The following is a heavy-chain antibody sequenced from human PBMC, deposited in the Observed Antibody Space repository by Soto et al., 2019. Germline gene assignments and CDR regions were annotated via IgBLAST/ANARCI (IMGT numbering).Heavy chain of an antibody. CDR2: YYNDGRT. CDR1: GFAVSSNY. V-gene: IGHV3-53*01. Sequence: EVQLVESGGGLIQPGGSLRLSCAASGFAVSSNYMNWVRQAPGKGLEWISVYYNDGRTYYADSVKGRFTISRFNPKNTLYHQMDSLRVEDTAVYYCARGYGLLDYWGQGTLVTVSS. J-gene: IGHJ4*02. D-gene: IGHD2-21*02. CDR3: ARGYGLLDY.